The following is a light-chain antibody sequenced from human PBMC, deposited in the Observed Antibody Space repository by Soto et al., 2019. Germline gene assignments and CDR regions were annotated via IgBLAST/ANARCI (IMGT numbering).Light chain of an antibody. CDR1: QGISSY. CDR2: AAS. J-gene: IGKJ5*01. V-gene: IGKV1-9*01. CDR3: QQLNSYPIT. Sequence: DIQLTQSPSFLSASLGDRVTITCRASQGISSYLAWYQQKPGKAPKLLIYAASTLQSGVPSRFSGSGSGTDFTLTISSLQPEDFATYYCQQLNSYPITFGQGTRLEIK.